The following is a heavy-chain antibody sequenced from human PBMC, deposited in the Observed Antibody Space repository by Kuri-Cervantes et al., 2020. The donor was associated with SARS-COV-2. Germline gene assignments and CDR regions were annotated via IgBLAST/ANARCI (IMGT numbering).Heavy chain of an antibody. D-gene: IGHD6-6*01. Sequence: ESLKISCAVSGYSISSGYYWGWIRQPPGKGLEWIGSIYHSGSTYYNPSLKSRVTISVDTSKNQFSLKLSSVTAADTAVYYCASAYSSSSPDFDYWGQGTLVTVSS. CDR2: IYHSGST. CDR3: ASAYSSSSPDFDY. CDR1: GYSISSGYY. V-gene: IGHV4-38-2*01. J-gene: IGHJ4*02.